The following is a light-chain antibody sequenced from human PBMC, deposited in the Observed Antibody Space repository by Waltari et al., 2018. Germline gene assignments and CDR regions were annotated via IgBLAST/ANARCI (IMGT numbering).Light chain of an antibody. J-gene: IGLJ3*02. V-gene: IGLV2-14*01. CDR3: SSYTSSSTLV. Sequence: QSALTQPASVAGSPGQWITISCPGSNSDVGTYNYVYWYQQHPGKAPKLMIYDVSKRPSGVSDRFSGSKSGNTASLTISGLQAEDEADYYCSSYTSSSTLVFGGGTKVTVL. CDR2: DVS. CDR1: NSDVGTYNY.